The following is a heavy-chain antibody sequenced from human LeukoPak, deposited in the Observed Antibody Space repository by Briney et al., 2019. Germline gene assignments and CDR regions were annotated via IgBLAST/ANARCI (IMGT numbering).Heavy chain of an antibody. CDR3: AREMTIITYSFDS. CDR1: GFTFSNYA. D-gene: IGHD5-24*01. Sequence: GGSLRLSCAASGFTFSNYAMNWVRQAPGKGLEWVAVISYDGSNKYYADSVKGRFTISRDNSKNTLYLQMNSLRAEDTAVYYCAREMTIITYSFDSWGQGTLVTVSS. CDR2: ISYDGSNK. V-gene: IGHV3-30*04. J-gene: IGHJ4*02.